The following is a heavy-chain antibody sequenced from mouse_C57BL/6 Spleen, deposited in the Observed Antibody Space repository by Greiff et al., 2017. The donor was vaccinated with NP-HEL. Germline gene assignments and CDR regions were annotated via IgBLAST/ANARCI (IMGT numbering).Heavy chain of an antibody. CDR3: DPTVGGGDMGD. CDR1: GFNIKDYY. Sequence: VQLQQSGAELVKPGASVKLSCTASGFNIKDYYMHWVKQRTEQGLEWIGRIDPEDGETKYVPKFQGKATITADTSSNTAYLQLSSLTSEDTAGYCCDPTVGGGDMGDWGQGTSVTVSS. J-gene: IGHJ4*01. D-gene: IGHD1-1*01. V-gene: IGHV14-2*01. CDR2: IDPEDGET.